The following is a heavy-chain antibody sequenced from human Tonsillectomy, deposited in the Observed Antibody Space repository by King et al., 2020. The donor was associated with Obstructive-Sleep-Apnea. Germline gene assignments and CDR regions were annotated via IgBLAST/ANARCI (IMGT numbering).Heavy chain of an antibody. CDR2: ISWNSGSI. V-gene: IGHV3-9*01. D-gene: IGHD5-12*01. CDR3: ARDYGVFYGYSGHVGEAGYFDY. CDR1: GFPFDDYA. Sequence: DVQLVESGGGLVQPGRSLRLSCAASGFPFDDYAMHWVRQAPGKGLEWVSSISWNSGSIGYADSVKGRFTISRDNAKNSLFLQMKSLRTEDTALYFCARDYGVFYGYSGHVGEAGYFDYWGQGALVTVSS. J-gene: IGHJ4*02.